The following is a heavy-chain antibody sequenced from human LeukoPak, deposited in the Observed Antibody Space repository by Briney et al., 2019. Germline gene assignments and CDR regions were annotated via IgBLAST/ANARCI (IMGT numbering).Heavy chain of an antibody. Sequence: GASLQISCQGSGSRVTSYWISWVRQLPGKGLEWMGRIEPSDSYTNYSPSFQGHVTISADKSISTAYLQWSSLKASDTAMYYCASVFDYDDAFDIWGQGTMVTVSS. CDR2: IEPSDSYT. J-gene: IGHJ3*02. CDR3: ASVFDYDDAFDI. V-gene: IGHV5-10-1*01. CDR1: GSRVTSYW. D-gene: IGHD3-9*01.